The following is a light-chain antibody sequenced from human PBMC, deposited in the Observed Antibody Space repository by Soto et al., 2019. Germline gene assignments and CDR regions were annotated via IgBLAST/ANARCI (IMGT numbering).Light chain of an antibody. Sequence: VMTQSPTTLSVSPGERATLSCRASHSVGSNLAWYQQSPGQAPRLLIYGASTRATGIPARFSGSGSGTEFTLTIGGLQSEDSGVYYCLQHYSWPWTFGQGTKVDIK. J-gene: IGKJ1*01. V-gene: IGKV3-15*01. CDR2: GAS. CDR1: HSVGSN. CDR3: LQHYSWPWT.